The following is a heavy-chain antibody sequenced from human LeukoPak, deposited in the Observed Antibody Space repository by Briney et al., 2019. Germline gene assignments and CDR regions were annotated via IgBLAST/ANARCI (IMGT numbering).Heavy chain of an antibody. D-gene: IGHD5-12*01. CDR2: ISGSGGST. V-gene: IGHV3-23*01. J-gene: IGHJ4*02. CDR3: AKVRYSGYGADYFDY. Sequence: GGSLRLSCAASGFTFSSYAMSWVRQAPGKGLEWVSAISGSGGSTYYADFVKGRFTICRDNSKNTLYLQMNSLSAEDTDVYYCAKVRYSGYGADYFDYWGQGTLVTVSS. CDR1: GFTFSSYA.